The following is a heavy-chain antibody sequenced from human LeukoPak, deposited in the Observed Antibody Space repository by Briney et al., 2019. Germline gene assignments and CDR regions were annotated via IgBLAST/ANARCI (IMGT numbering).Heavy chain of an antibody. J-gene: IGHJ4*02. Sequence: SETLSLTCTVSGGXISSGGYYWSWIRQHPGKGLEWFGYIYYSGSTYYNPSLKSRVTISVDTSKNQFSLKLSSVTAADTAVYYCASLIKSSGSYDYWGQGTLVTVSS. CDR1: GGXISSGGYY. CDR3: ASLIKSSGSYDY. D-gene: IGHD3-10*01. CDR2: IYYSGST. V-gene: IGHV4-31*03.